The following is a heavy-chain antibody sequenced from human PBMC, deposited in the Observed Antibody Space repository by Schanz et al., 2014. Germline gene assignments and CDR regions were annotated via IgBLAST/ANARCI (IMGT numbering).Heavy chain of an antibody. CDR1: GFSFSGFG. D-gene: IGHD5-12*01. CDR3: ARDGGRDGYNLAFDV. J-gene: IGHJ3*01. V-gene: IGHV3-30*03. Sequence: QVQLEESGGGVVQPGGSLRLSCVASGFSFSGFGMHWVRQAPGKGLEWVAVISYDGRNKYFADSVKGRFIISRDSSKNTLFLQMNSLRAEDTAVYFCARDGGRDGYNLAFDVWGQGTLVTVSS. CDR2: ISYDGRNK.